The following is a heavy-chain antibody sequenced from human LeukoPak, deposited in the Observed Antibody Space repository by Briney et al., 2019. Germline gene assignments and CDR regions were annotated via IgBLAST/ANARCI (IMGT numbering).Heavy chain of an antibody. CDR2: ISWNSGSI. CDR3: AKDMNSGWPSPNFDY. Sequence: PGGSLRLSCAASGFTFDDYAMHWVRQAPGKGLEWVSGISWNSGSIGYADSVKGRFTISRDNAKNSLYLQMNSLRAEDMALYYCAKDMNSGWPSPNFDYWGQGTLVTVSS. V-gene: IGHV3-9*03. D-gene: IGHD6-19*01. J-gene: IGHJ4*02. CDR1: GFTFDDYA.